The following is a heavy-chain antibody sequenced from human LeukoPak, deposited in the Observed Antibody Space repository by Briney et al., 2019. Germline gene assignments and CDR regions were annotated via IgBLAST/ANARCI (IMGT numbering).Heavy chain of an antibody. V-gene: IGHV4-39*07. CDR2: IYYSGST. Sequence: SETLSLTCTVSGGSISSSSYYWGWIRQPPGKGLEWIGSIYYSGSTYYNPSLESRVTISVDTSKNQFSLKLSSVTAADTAVYYCARDGEPSITIFGVVNHPLWWGQGTLVTVSS. CDR3: ARDGEPSITIFGVVNHPLW. J-gene: IGHJ4*02. CDR1: GGSISSSSYY. D-gene: IGHD3-3*01.